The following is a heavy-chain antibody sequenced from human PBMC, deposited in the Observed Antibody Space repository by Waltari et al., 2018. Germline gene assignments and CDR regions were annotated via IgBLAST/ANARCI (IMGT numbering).Heavy chain of an antibody. CDR3: ATSRAAAGND. CDR1: VVIFRNYW. V-gene: IGHV3-7*01. D-gene: IGHD6-13*01. CDR2: IKYDGSAK. J-gene: IGHJ4*02. Sequence: EVKLLESGGGFVKPGGSRRLSCAASVVIFRNYWMSWVRQAPGKRLELLANIKYDGSAKYYVESVRGRFTISRDNAENSLYLQMSSLRADDTAVYYCATSRAAAGNDWGQGTLVSVSS.